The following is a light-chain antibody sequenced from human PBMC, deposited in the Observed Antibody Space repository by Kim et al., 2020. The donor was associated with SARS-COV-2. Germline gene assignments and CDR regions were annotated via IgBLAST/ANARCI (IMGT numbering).Light chain of an antibody. CDR2: GAS. J-gene: IGKJ2*01. V-gene: IGKV3-15*01. CDR1: RSVSSN. Sequence: SVSPGERATLACRASRSVSSNLAWYQQKPGQVPRLLIYGASTRATGIPARFSGRESGTEFTLTISSLQSEDFAVYYCLQYNDWPPSFGQGTKLEI. CDR3: LQYNDWPPS.